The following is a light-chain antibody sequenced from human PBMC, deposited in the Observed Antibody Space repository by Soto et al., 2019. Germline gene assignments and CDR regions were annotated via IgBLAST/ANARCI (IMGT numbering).Light chain of an antibody. CDR2: DAS. CDR3: QQRSNWIT. CDR1: QSVSSY. J-gene: IGKJ5*01. Sequence: EIVLTQSPATLSLSPGERATLSCRASQSVSSYLAWYQQKPGQAPRLLIYDASNRATGIPARFSGSGSGTVFFLTISSLEPEDFAVYYCQQRSNWITFGQGTRLE. V-gene: IGKV3-11*01.